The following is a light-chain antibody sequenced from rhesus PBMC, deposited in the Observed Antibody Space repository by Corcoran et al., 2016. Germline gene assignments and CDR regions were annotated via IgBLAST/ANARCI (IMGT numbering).Light chain of an antibody. V-gene: IGKV3-35*01. CDR2: DTY. Sequence: EIVMTQSPATLSLSPGERVTLSCRASQSVSSKLAWYQQKPGQTPSLLLYDTYNRATGISDRVSGRGSGTDFTLTITSMGPADFALYFCQQSNDWPLTFVGGTKVEIK. CDR3: QQSNDWPLT. J-gene: IGKJ4*01. CDR1: QSVSSK.